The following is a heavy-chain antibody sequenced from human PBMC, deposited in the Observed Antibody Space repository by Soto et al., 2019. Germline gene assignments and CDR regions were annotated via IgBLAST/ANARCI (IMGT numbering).Heavy chain of an antibody. V-gene: IGHV3-23*01. J-gene: IGHJ4*02. Sequence: EVQLLESGGGLVQPGGSLRLSCAASGFTFSSYAVSWVRQAPGKGLEWVSAISGSGSSTFYADSVKGRFTISRDNSKNTLFLQMNSLRAEDTAVYYCAKGGRMEPAHFDYWGQGTLVTVSS. CDR1: GFTFSSYA. D-gene: IGHD1-26*01. CDR2: ISGSGSST. CDR3: AKGGRMEPAHFDY.